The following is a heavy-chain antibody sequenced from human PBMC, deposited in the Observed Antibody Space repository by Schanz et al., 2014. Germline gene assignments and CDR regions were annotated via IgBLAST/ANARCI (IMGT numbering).Heavy chain of an antibody. V-gene: IGHV3-66*01. CDR3: ARGTDTAMEHRPFDY. CDR2: IYTDGST. CDR1: GFTFRVFA. J-gene: IGHJ4*02. Sequence: EVQLVESGGGLVQPGGSLRLSCAASGFTFRVFAMNWVRQAPGKGLEWVSIIYTDGSTYYADSVRDRFTISRDNSKNMLYLQINNLRAEDTAVYYCARGTDTAMEHRPFDYWGQGTLVTVSS. D-gene: IGHD5-18*01.